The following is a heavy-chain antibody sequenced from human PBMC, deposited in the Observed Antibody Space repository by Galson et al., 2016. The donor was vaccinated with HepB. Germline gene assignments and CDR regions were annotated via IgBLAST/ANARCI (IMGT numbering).Heavy chain of an antibody. J-gene: IGHJ4*02. CDR3: ARDLVMSAFDH. Sequence: SLRLSCAASGFTFSGYYMSWIRQAPGKGLEWLSYITNSGDTIYYADSVKGRFTVSRDNARNSSYLQMDSLRVEDTAVYYCARDLVMSAFDHWGRGTPVTVSS. CDR2: ITNSGDTI. CDR1: GFTFSGYY. V-gene: IGHV3-11*01. D-gene: IGHD2-21*01.